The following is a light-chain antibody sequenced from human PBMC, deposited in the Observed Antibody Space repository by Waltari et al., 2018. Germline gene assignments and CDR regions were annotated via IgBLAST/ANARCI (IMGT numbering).Light chain of an antibody. CDR2: DDS. J-gene: IGLJ3*02. Sequence: SYVVTQPPSVSVAPGKTASITCGGNNIGIKSVHWYQQKSGQAPVLVVYDDSDRPSGIPERCSGSNSGDTATLTISRVEAGDEADYYCQVWDSSSDHRVFGGGTKLTVL. V-gene: IGLV3-21*03. CDR3: QVWDSSSDHRV. CDR1: NIGIKS.